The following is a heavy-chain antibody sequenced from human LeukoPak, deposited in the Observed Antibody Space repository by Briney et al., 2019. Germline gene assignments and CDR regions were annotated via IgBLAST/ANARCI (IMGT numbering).Heavy chain of an antibody. J-gene: IGHJ6*03. CDR1: GFTFSSYW. Sequence: GGSLRLSCAASGFTFSSYWMSWVRQAPGKGLEWVANIKQDGSEKYYVDSVKGRFTISRDNAKNSLYLQMNSLRAEDTAVYYCARAPVSSRLYYYYMDVWGKGTTVTVSS. D-gene: IGHD6-13*01. V-gene: IGHV3-7*04. CDR2: IKQDGSEK. CDR3: ARAPVSSRLYYYYMDV.